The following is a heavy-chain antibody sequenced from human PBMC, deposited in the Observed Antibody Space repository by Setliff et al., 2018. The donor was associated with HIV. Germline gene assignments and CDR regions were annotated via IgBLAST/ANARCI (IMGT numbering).Heavy chain of an antibody. CDR1: GGSFSDYY. J-gene: IGHJ4*02. CDR2: INHSGST. Sequence: SETLSLTCAVYGGSFSDYYWSWIRQPPGKGLEWIGEINHSGSTYYNPSLKSRVTISVDTSKNQFSLKVTPVTAADTAVYYCARHDTEYSSYPIDYWGQGNLVTVSS. CDR3: ARHDTEYSSYPIDY. D-gene: IGHD6-6*01. V-gene: IGHV4-34*01.